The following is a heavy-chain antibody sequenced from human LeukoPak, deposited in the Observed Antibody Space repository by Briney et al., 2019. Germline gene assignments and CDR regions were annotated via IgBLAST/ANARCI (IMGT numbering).Heavy chain of an antibody. Sequence: GSLRLSCAGSGFSFSTYVLSWVRQAPGKGLEWVSFISYDGRIKYYADSVKGRLTISRDNSKNTLSLQMNSLRAEDTAIYYCARDLSEKYSIDYWGQGTLVTVSS. D-gene: IGHD2/OR15-2a*01. J-gene: IGHJ4*02. V-gene: IGHV3-30-3*01. CDR2: ISYDGRIK. CDR3: ARDLSEKYSIDY. CDR1: GFSFSTYV.